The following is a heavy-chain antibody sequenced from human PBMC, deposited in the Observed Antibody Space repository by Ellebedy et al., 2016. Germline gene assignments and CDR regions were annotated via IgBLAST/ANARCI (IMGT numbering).Heavy chain of an antibody. D-gene: IGHD6-6*01. J-gene: IGHJ2*01. CDR1: GFSLSTSAMC. CDR3: ARILGGSSSLGNWYFDL. Sequence: SGPTLVKPAQTLTLTCTFSGFSLSTSAMCVSWIRQPPGKALEWLVLIDWERDKYYSTSLKTRLTISKDTSKSQVVLTMTNMDPLDTGTYYCARILGGSSSLGNWYFDLWGRGTLVTVSS. V-gene: IGHV2-70*01. CDR2: IDWERDK.